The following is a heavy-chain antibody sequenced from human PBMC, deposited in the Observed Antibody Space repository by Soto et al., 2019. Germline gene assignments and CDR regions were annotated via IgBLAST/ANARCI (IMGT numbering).Heavy chain of an antibody. D-gene: IGHD4-17*01. CDR3: ARIIPSDDYGDEYYFDY. V-gene: IGHV4-30-4*01. J-gene: IGHJ4*02. CDR1: GGSISSGDYY. CDR2: IYYSGST. Sequence: QVQLQESGPGLVKPSQTLSLTCTVSGGSISSGDYYWSWIRQPPGKGLEWIGYIYYSGSTYYNPSLKSRVTISVDTSKNQFSLKLSSVTAADTAVYYCARIIPSDDYGDEYYFDYWGQGTLVTVSS.